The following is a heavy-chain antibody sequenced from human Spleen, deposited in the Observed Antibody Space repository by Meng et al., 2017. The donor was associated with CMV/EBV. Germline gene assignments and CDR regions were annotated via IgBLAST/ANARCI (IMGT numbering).Heavy chain of an antibody. CDR1: GYTFTSYY. V-gene: IGHV1-46*01. J-gene: IGHJ4*02. Sequence: KATGYTFTSYYIHWVRQAPGQGLEWMGMINPSGGSTSYAQKFQGRVTMTRDTSTSTVYMELSSLRSEDTAVYYCARVGGGYYDSRDYWGQGTLVTVSS. D-gene: IGHD3-22*01. CDR3: ARVGGGYYDSRDY. CDR2: INPSGGST.